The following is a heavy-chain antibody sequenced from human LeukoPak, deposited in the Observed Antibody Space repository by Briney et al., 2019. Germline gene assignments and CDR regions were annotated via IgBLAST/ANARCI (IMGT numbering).Heavy chain of an antibody. V-gene: IGHV3-48*02. CDR2: ISGSSTTI. CDR3: ARDSRAIDY. J-gene: IGHJ4*02. CDR1: GVTFSSYS. Sequence: GGSLRLSCAASGVTFSSYSMNWVRQAPGKGLEWLSYISGSSTTIYYADSVKGRFTIPRDNAKNSLYLQMNSLRDEDTALYYCARDSRAIDYWGQGSLVTVSP.